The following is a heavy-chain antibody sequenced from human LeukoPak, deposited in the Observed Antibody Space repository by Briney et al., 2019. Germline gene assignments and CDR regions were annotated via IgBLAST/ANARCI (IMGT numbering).Heavy chain of an antibody. CDR2: IYYSGST. CDR1: GGSISSYY. J-gene: IGHJ4*02. V-gene: IGHV4-59*01. D-gene: IGHD4-17*01. CDR3: ARGSPYDYAFDY. Sequence: SETLSLTCTDSGGSISSYYWSWIRQPPGQGLEWIGYIYYSGSTNYNPSLKSRVTISVDTSKNQFSLKLSSVTAADTAVYYCARGSPYDYAFDYWGQGTLVTVSS.